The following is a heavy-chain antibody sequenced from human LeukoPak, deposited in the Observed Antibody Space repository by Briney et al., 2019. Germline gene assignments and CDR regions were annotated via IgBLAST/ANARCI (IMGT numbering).Heavy chain of an antibody. CDR2: IRYDGSNK. CDR3: AKDRGDGYNYSFDF. D-gene: IGHD5-24*01. V-gene: IGHV3-30*02. J-gene: IGHJ4*02. Sequence: GGSLRLSCAASGFIFSSYGMHWVRQAPGKGLEWVAFIRYDGSNKYYADSVKGRFTISRDNSKNTLYLQMNSLIIEDTAVYYCAKDRGDGYNYSFDFWGQGTLVTVTS. CDR1: GFIFSSYG.